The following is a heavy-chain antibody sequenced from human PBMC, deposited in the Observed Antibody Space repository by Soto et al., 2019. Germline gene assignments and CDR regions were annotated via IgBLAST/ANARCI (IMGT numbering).Heavy chain of an antibody. CDR2: IWFDGSNK. Sequence: QVQLVASGGGVVQPGTSLRLSCAASGFSFSDYGMHWVRQAPGKGLEWVAVIWFDGSNKYYAESVKGRFTISRDNSKNTVDLQMDRLRADDTAVYYCARRRSTVTTAWFYHAMDVWGQGTTVTVSS. V-gene: IGHV3-33*01. J-gene: IGHJ6*02. CDR3: ARRRSTVTTAWFYHAMDV. CDR1: GFSFSDYG. D-gene: IGHD4-17*01.